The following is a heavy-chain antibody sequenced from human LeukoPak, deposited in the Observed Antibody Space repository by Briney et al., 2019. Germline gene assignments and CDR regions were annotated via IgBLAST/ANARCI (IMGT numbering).Heavy chain of an antibody. CDR3: ARGIGRWFYGVDV. CDR2: VSHSGNT. D-gene: IGHD3-10*01. J-gene: IGHJ6*04. CDR1: GGSFNDYY. V-gene: IGHV4-34*01. Sequence: SETLSLTCAVYGGSFNDYYWSWIRQPPGKGLEWIGEVSHSGNTNYNPSLKSRVTISVDTSKNQFSLKLSSVTAADTAVYYCARGIGRWFYGVDVWGKGTTVTVSS.